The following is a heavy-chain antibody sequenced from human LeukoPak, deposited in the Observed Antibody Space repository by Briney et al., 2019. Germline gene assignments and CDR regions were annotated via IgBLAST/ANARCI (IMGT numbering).Heavy chain of an antibody. CDR1: GFTFSSYA. J-gene: IGHJ6*02. Sequence: GGSLRLSCAASGFTFSSYAMSWVRQAPGKGLEWVSAIRGSGGSTYYVDSVKGRFTISRDNSKNTLYLQMNSLGAEDTAVYYCAKDRSDNSSWYCMDVWGQGTTVTVSS. CDR2: IRGSGGST. V-gene: IGHV3-23*01. CDR3: AKDRSDNSSWYCMDV. D-gene: IGHD6-19*01.